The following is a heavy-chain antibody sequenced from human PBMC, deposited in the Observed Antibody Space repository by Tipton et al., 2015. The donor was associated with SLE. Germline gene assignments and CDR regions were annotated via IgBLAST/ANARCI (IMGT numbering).Heavy chain of an antibody. J-gene: IGHJ3*02. V-gene: IGHV4-59*11. Sequence: TLSLTCTVSGGSISSHYWSWIRQPPGKGLEWIGYIYYSGSTNYNPSLKSRVTISVDTSKNQFSLKLSSVTAADTAVYYCARESLRFLEWRDAFDIWGQGTMVTVSS. CDR1: GGSISSHY. CDR2: IYYSGST. CDR3: ARESLRFLEWRDAFDI. D-gene: IGHD3-3*01.